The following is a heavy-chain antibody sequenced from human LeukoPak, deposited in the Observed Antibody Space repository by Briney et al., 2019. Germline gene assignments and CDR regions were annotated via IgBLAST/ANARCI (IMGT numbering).Heavy chain of an antibody. D-gene: IGHD3-10*01. V-gene: IGHV3-30*02. CDR1: GFTFSSYG. CDR3: AKNMDAGANGSGSYFDY. Sequence: PGGSLRLSCAASGFTFSSYGMHWVRQAPGKGLEWVAFIRYDGSNKYYADSVKGRFTISRDNSKNTLYLQKNSLRAEDTAVYYCAKNMDAGANGSGSYFDYWGQGTLVTVSS. J-gene: IGHJ4*02. CDR2: IRYDGSNK.